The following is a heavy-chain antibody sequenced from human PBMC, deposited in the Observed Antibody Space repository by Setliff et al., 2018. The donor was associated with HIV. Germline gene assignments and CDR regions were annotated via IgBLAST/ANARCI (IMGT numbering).Heavy chain of an antibody. V-gene: IGHV4-59*08. D-gene: IGHD1-1*01. J-gene: IGHJ6*03. Sequence: SETLSLTCTVSGGSMSSYYWSWIRQPPGKGLEWIGYIYYSGSTNYNPSLKSRVTISVDTSKNQFSLKLRSVTAADMAVYYCVRTYNDLENYYHHYYYMDVWGKGTTVTVSS. CDR2: IYYSGST. CDR3: VRTYNDLENYYHHYYYMDV. CDR1: GGSMSSYY.